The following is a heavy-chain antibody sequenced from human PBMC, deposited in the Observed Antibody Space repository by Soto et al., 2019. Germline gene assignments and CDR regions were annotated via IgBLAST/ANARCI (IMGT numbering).Heavy chain of an antibody. D-gene: IGHD3-16*01. CDR2: IYRDDDK. CDR3: AHHMRGRGGDY. Sequence: QITLEDSGPTLVKPTQTLTLTCTFSGFSLSTSEVGVGWIRQPPGKALEWLALIYRDDDKRYSPSLKSRLTNTKDTSKNQVVLTMTNMDPVDTATYYCAHHMRGRGGDYWGQGTLVTVSS. J-gene: IGHJ4*02. V-gene: IGHV2-5*02. CDR1: GFSLSTSEVG.